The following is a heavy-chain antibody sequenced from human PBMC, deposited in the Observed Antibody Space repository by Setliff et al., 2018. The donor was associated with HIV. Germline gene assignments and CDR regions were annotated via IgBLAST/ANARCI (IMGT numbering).Heavy chain of an antibody. CDR2: IYYSGST. D-gene: IGHD3-22*01. J-gene: IGHJ3*02. CDR1: GGSISSGGYY. V-gene: IGHV4-31*03. CDR3: AREPSTMIVVVKGAFDI. Sequence: SETLSLTCTVSGGSISSGGYYWSWIRQHPGKGLEWIGYIYYSGSTYYNPSLKSRVTISVDTSKNQFSLKLSSVTAADTAVYYCAREPSTMIVVVKGAFDIWGQGTMVTVSS.